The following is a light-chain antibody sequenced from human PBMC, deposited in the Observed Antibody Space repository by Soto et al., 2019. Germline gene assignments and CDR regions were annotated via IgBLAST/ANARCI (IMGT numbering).Light chain of an antibody. CDR1: QSISTY. V-gene: IGKV1-39*01. CDR2: AAS. J-gene: IGKJ1*01. CDR3: QQYGSSART. Sequence: DIQMTQSPSSLSASVGDRVTITCRASQSISTYLNWYRQRPGKAPEVLLYAASTLQSGVPSRFSGSGSGTDFTLTISSLQPEDFAVYYCQQYGSSARTFGQGTKVDIK.